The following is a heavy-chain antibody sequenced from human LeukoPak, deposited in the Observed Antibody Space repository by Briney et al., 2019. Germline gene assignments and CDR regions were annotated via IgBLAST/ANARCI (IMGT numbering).Heavy chain of an antibody. CDR2: ICGNDGKT. Sequence: GGSLRLSCAASGFSFSTYAMSWVLQAPGKGLEWVSGICGNDGKTYYADSVKGRFTISRDNSKNTLHLQMNSLRAEDTALYYCAKDTGGSCYSAIAYWGQGALVTVST. J-gene: IGHJ4*02. CDR3: AKDTGGSCYSAIAY. CDR1: GFSFSTYA. V-gene: IGHV3-23*01. D-gene: IGHD2-15*01.